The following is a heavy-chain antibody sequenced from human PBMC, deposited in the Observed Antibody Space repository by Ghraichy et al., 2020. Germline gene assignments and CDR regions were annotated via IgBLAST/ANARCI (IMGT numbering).Heavy chain of an antibody. J-gene: IGHJ4*02. CDR1: GDSISSSIYY. Sequence: SETLSLTCTVSGDSISSSIYYWGWIRQPPGKGLEWIGSIYYTGSTYYNPSIKSRVTISVDTSKNQFSLKLSSVTAADTAVYYCARGAQVGAAEKTFDYWGQGTLVTVSS. CDR2: IYYTGST. V-gene: IGHV4-39*01. CDR3: ARGAQVGAAEKTFDY. D-gene: IGHD1-26*01.